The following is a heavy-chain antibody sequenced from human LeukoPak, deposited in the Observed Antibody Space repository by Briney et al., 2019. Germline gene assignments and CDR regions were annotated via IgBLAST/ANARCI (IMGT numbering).Heavy chain of an antibody. V-gene: IGHV2-5*01. D-gene: IGHD5-24*01. CDR1: VFSLSIRGVG. CDR3: AHRPEGPGRWLQMDEAFDI. J-gene: IGHJ3*02. Sequence: SGPTLVNPTQTLTLTCTFSVFSLSIRGVGVRWLPHPPGNALEWLSLTYWNDDKRYSPSLKSRLTITKDTSKNQVVLTMTNMDPVDTATYYCAHRPEGPGRWLQMDEAFDIWGQGTMVTVSS. CDR2: TYWNDDK.